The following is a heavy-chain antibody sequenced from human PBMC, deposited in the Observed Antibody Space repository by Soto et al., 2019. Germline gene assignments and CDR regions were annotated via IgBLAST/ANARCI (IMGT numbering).Heavy chain of an antibody. V-gene: IGHV1-18*01. Sequence: QVQMVQSGAEVKKPGASVKVSCKASNYSFSSFGISWMRQAPGQGLEWMAWINPSNDNTNYAQSLQGRVTLTTDTSTSTANMELRSLRSDDTAVYYCARDHFYSGSNLQVGYFDSWGQGTLVTVS. CDR1: NYSFSSFG. CDR2: INPSNDNT. J-gene: IGHJ4*02. D-gene: IGHD1-26*01. CDR3: ARDHFYSGSNLQVGYFDS.